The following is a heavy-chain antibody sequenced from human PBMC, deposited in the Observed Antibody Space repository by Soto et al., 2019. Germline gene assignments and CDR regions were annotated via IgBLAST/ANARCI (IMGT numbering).Heavy chain of an antibody. CDR3: ARVVPGAEAWFDP. V-gene: IGHV1-18*01. CDR2: ISLYSDGT. J-gene: IGHJ5*02. CDR1: GYTFSNYG. Sequence: QVQLVQSGGEVKRPGASVKVSCKTSGYTFSNYGITWVRQAPGQPLEWLGWISLYSDGTNYAQKFQGRVSMTTDTSTTTAYMELRSLRSDDTAVYYCARVVPGAEAWFDPWGQGTLGTVSS. D-gene: IGHD2-2*01.